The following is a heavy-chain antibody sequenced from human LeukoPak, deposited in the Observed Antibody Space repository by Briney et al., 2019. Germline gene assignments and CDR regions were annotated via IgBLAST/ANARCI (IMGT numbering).Heavy chain of an antibody. D-gene: IGHD2-2*01. V-gene: IGHV3-48*03. CDR3: ARDRGGGDIVVVPAVIAHFDY. Sequence: GGSLRLSCAASGFTFSSYEMNWVRQAPGKGLEWVSYISSSGSTIYYADSVKGRFTISRDNAKNTLYLQMNSLRAEDTAVYYCARDRGGGDIVVVPAVIAHFDYWGQGTLATVSS. CDR1: GFTFSSYE. CDR2: ISSSGSTI. J-gene: IGHJ4*02.